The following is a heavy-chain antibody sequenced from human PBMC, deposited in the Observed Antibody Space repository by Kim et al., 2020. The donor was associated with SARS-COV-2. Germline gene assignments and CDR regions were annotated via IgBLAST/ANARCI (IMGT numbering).Heavy chain of an antibody. V-gene: IGHV1-3*04. CDR3: ARKKFFAAGSYSDFDS. J-gene: IGHJ4*02. CDR2: INTVDGYT. D-gene: IGHD3-10*01. CDR1: GYTFTAYP. Sequence: ASVKVSCKTSGYTFTAYPLYWVRQAPGQGLEWMGWINTVDGYTKSSQNFQGRVTITRDTSASTAYMELTSLRSEDTAVYYCARKKFFAAGSYSDFDSWGQ.